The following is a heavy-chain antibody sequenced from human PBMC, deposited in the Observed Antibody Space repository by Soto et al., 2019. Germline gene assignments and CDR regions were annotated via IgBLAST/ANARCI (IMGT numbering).Heavy chain of an antibody. D-gene: IGHD3-16*01. CDR3: AKDPWGEWGSQADY. J-gene: IGHJ4*02. CDR2: ISGSGGST. Sequence: GGSLRLSCAASGFTFSSYAMSWVRQAPGKGLEWVSAISGSGGSTYYADSVKGRFTISRDNSKNTLYLQMNSLRAEDTAVYYCAKDPWGEWGSQADYWGQGTLVTVSS. CDR1: GFTFSSYA. V-gene: IGHV3-23*01.